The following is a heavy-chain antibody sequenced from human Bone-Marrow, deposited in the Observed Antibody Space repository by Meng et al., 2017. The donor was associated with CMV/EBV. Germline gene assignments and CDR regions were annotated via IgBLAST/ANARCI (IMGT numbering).Heavy chain of an antibody. CDR3: ARHAGSMVVTNFDY. CDR2: IYSGGST. CDR1: GFTVSSNY. Sequence: SCAASGFTVSSNYMSWVRQAPGKGLEWVSVIYSGGSTYYADSVKGRFTISRDNSKNTLYLQMNSLRAEDTAVYYCARHAGSMVVTNFDYWGQGTLVTVSS. D-gene: IGHD4-23*01. V-gene: IGHV3-66*02. J-gene: IGHJ4*02.